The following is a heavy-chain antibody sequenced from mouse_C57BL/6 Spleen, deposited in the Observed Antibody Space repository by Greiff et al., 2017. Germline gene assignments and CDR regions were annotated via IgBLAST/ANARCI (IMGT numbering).Heavy chain of an antibody. J-gene: IGHJ4*01. D-gene: IGHD1-1*01. V-gene: IGHV1-18*01. CDR2: INPNNGGT. CDR3: ARYRIYYYGSSYENYYAMDY. CDR1: GYTFTDYN. Sequence: EVQLQQSGPELVKPGASVQIPCKASGYTFTDYNMDWVKQSHGKSLEWIGDINPNNGGTIYNQKFKGKATLTVDKSSSTAYMELRSLTSEDTAVYYCARYRIYYYGSSYENYYAMDYWGQGTSVTVSS.